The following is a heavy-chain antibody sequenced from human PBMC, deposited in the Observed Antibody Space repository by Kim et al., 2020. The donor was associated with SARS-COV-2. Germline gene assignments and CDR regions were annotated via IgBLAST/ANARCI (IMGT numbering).Heavy chain of an antibody. J-gene: IGHJ4*02. Sequence: DAVKGRFTISRDNSKNTLYLQMNSLRAEDTAVYYCARDYYDSSGYVIDYWGQGTLVTVSS. D-gene: IGHD3-22*01. V-gene: IGHV3-53*01. CDR3: ARDYYDSSGYVIDY.